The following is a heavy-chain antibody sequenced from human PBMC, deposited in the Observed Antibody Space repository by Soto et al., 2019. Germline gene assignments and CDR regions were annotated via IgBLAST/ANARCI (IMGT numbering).Heavy chain of an antibody. CDR2: ISGSGGST. J-gene: IGHJ4*02. D-gene: IGHD3-10*01. CDR3: AKDQADYGSGSYSNFDY. CDR1: GFTFSSYA. V-gene: IGHV3-23*01. Sequence: GGSLRLSCAASGFTFSSYAMSWVRQAPGKGLEWVSAISGSGGSTYYADSVKGRFTISRDNSKNTLYLQMNSLRAEDTAVYYCAKDQADYGSGSYSNFDYWGQGTLVTVSS.